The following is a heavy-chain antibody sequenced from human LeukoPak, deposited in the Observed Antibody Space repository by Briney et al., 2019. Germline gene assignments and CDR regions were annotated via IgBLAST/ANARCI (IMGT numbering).Heavy chain of an antibody. CDR1: GFSFSNSD. J-gene: IGHJ6*02. CDR2: IRYDGSNK. Sequence: PGGSLRLSCAASGFSFSNSDMHWVRQAPGKGLEWVAFIRYDGSNKYYEDSVKGRLTISRDNAKNTLFLRMYSLRPEDTAVCYCVKEIRRNYFYGMDVWGQGTSVTVSS. CDR3: VKEIRRNYFYGMDV. V-gene: IGHV3-30*02.